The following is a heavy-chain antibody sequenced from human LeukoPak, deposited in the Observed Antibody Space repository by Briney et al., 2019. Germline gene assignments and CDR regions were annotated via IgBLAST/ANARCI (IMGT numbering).Heavy chain of an antibody. J-gene: IGHJ4*02. CDR1: GFTFSSYE. D-gene: IGHD3-10*01. V-gene: IGHV3-48*03. CDR3: ARDGHISQYYYGSGSDLH. Sequence: PGGSLRLSCAASGFTFSSYEMNWVRQAPGKGLEWVSYISSSGSTIYYADSVKGRFTISRDNAKNSLYLQMNSLRAEDTAVYYCARDGHISQYYYGSGSDLHWGQGTLVTVSS. CDR2: ISSSGSTI.